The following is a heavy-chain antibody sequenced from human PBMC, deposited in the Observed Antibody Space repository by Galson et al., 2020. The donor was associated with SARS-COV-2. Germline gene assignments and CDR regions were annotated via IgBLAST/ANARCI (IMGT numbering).Heavy chain of an antibody. CDR3: ASEITMIRPPGIDI. V-gene: IGHV3-11*04. CDR1: GFTFSDYY. CDR2: ISSRGSTI. D-gene: IGHD3-22*01. J-gene: IGHJ3*02. Sequence: GESLKISCAASGFTFSDYYMSWIRQAPGKGLEWVSYISSRGSTIYYADSVKGRFTISRDNAKNSLYLQMNSLRAEDTAVYYCASEITMIRPPGIDIWGQGTMVTVSS.